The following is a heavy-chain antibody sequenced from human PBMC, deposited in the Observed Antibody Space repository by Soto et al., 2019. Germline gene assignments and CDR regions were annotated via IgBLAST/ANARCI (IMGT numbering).Heavy chain of an antibody. D-gene: IGHD3-22*01. CDR2: IYPGDSDT. V-gene: IGHV5-51*01. J-gene: IGHJ3*02. CDR3: ARRGSGYQAHDAFDI. CDR1: GGSLSDQW. Sequence: GESLKISCKGSGGSLSDQWIGWVRQMPGKGLEWMGIIYPGDSDTRYSPSFQGQVTISADKSISTAYLQWSSLKASDTAMYYCARRGSGYQAHDAFDIWGQGTMVTVSS.